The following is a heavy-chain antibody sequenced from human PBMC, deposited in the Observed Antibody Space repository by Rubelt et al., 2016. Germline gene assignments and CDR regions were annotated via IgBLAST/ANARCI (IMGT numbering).Heavy chain of an antibody. V-gene: IGHV4-39*01. CDR3: ARLPDSSRQNNWFDP. CDR1: GGSISSSSYY. D-gene: IGHD6-13*01. J-gene: IGHJ5*02. Sequence: QLQLQESGPGLVKPSETLSLTCTVSGGSISSSSYYWGWIRQPPGKGLEWIGSIYYSGSTYYNPSLKSRVTISVDTSKNQFSLKLSSVTAADTAVYYCARLPDSSRQNNWFDPWGQGTLVTVSS. CDR2: IYYSGST.